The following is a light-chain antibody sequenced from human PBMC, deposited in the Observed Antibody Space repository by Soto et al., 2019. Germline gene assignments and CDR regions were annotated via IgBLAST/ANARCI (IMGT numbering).Light chain of an antibody. CDR2: GAS. J-gene: IGKJ5*01. V-gene: IGKV3-15*01. Sequence: ETVMTQSPDTLSVSPGESATLSCRASRDVSTNLAWFQQKPGQTPRLVLYGASKRATGIPARFSGSGSGTDFTLTISSLEPEDSAVYYCQQRHMWPITFGQGTRLEIK. CDR3: QQRHMWPIT. CDR1: RDVSTN.